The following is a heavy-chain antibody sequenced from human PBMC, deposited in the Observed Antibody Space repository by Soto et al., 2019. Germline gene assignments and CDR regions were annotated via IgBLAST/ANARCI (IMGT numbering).Heavy chain of an antibody. V-gene: IGHV1-18*04. CDR2: ISAYNGNT. D-gene: IGHD1-26*01. J-gene: IGHJ4*01. Sequence: KGSCNATGYTFTIYGISWVRQAPGQGLEWMGWISAYNGNTNYAQKLQGRVTMTTDTSTSTAYMELRSLRSDDTAVYYCARGRALWPREGFDYWGHGTPVPVSS. CDR3: ARGRALWPREGFDY. CDR1: GYTFTIYG.